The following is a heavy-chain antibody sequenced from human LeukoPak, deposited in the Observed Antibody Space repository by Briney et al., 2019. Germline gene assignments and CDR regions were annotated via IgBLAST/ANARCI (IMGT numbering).Heavy chain of an antibody. CDR1: GFTFSEYA. D-gene: IGHD4-17*01. J-gene: IGHJ3*01. V-gene: IGHV3-23*01. Sequence: GGSLRLSCAASGFTFSEYALVWVRQAPGKGLEWVSASSSGGANTLYADAVKGRFTISRDNPKNTLYLQMDSLRAEDTAVYFCGRDPNGDYVGAFEFWGHGTMVTVSS. CDR2: SSSGGANT. CDR3: GRDPNGDYVGAFEF.